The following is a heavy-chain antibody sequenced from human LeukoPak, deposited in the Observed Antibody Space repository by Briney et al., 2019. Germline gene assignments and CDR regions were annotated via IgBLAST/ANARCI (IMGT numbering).Heavy chain of an antibody. J-gene: IGHJ6*02. D-gene: IGHD5-12*01. CDR3: ARDRGYNVYYYYYYGMDV. Sequence: PGGSLRLSCAASGFTFSSYSMNWVRQAPGKGLEWVSSISSSSSYIYYADSVKGRFTISRDNSKNTLYLRMNSLRAEDTAVYYCARDRGYNVYYYYYYGMDVWGQGTTVTVSS. CDR1: GFTFSSYS. CDR2: ISSSSSYI. V-gene: IGHV3-21*01.